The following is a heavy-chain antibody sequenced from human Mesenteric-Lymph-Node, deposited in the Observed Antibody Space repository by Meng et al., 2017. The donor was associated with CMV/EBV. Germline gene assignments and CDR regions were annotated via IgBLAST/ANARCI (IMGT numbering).Heavy chain of an antibody. J-gene: IGHJ5*02. CDR1: GGSISSYY. CDR3: ARVLGSSGWFDP. V-gene: IGHV4-59*01. Sequence: SETLSLTCTVSGGSISSYYWNWIRQPPGKGLEWIGYIYYSGSTNYNPSLKSRVTISVDTSKNQFSLKLGSVTAADTAVYYCARVLGSSGWFDPWGQGTLVTVSS. D-gene: IGHD1-26*01. CDR2: IYYSGST.